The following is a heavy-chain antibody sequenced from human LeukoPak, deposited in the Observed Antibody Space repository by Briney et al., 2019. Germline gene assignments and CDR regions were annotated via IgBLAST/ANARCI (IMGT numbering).Heavy chain of an antibody. Sequence: ASVKVSCKASGYTFTGYYMHWVRQAPGQGLEWMGWIDPNSGGTNYAQKFQGRVTMTRDTSISTAYMELSRLRSDDTAVYYCASLRGRNNWGSFDYWGQGTLVTVSS. CDR1: GYTFTGYY. J-gene: IGHJ4*02. V-gene: IGHV1-2*02. CDR2: IDPNSGGT. CDR3: ASLRGRNNWGSFDY. D-gene: IGHD7-27*01.